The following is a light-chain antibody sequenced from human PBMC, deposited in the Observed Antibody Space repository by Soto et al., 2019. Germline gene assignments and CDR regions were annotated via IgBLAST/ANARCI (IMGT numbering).Light chain of an antibody. V-gene: IGKV3-15*01. Sequence: EIVMTQSPATLSVSPGERATLSCRASQSVSSNLAWYQQRPGQAPRLLIYGASTRATGLPARFSGSGSGTEFTLTISSLHSEDFAVYYCQQYNSWPPITFCQGTRLEIK. CDR3: QQYNSWPPIT. J-gene: IGKJ5*01. CDR1: QSVSSN. CDR2: GAS.